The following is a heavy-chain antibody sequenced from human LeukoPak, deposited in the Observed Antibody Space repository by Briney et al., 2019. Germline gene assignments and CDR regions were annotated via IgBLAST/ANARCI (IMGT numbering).Heavy chain of an antibody. J-gene: IGHJ3*02. V-gene: IGHV3-48*03. CDR1: LFTVCRYE. CDR3: ERRRGYSSSGAFDI. D-gene: IGHD6-6*01. CDR2: VSSSGSII. Sequence: RGALRLSPVASLFTVCRYEMCSVCQALEGGLGLMSYVSSSGSIIYYAGSVKGRFTISRDNGKNALYLQMNSLRTEDTAVYYCERRRGYSSSGAFDIWGQGTMVGVSS.